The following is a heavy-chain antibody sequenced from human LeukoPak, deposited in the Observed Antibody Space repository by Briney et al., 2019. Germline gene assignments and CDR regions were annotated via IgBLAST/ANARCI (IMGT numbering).Heavy chain of an antibody. CDR2: INSDGRIT. CDR3: ARVGVPQYAFDI. D-gene: IGHD2-2*01. J-gene: IGHJ3*02. Sequence: GGSLRLSCVASGFTFSSYWMHWVRQVPGKGPVWVSRINSDGRITSYVDSVKGRFTISRDNAKNTLYLQMNSLRAEDTAVYSCARVGVPQYAFDIWGQGTWVTVSS. CDR1: GFTFSSYW. V-gene: IGHV3-74*01.